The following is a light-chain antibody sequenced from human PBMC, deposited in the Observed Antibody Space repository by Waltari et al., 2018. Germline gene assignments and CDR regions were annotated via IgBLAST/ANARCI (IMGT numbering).Light chain of an antibody. Sequence: DIQMTQSPSNLSASVGDRFTITCRASQSISSWLAWYQQKPGKVPKLLIHKASSLASGVPSRFSGSGSGTEFTLTISSLQPDDFATYYCQQYNSYSGTFGQGTKVEIK. CDR3: QQYNSYSGT. CDR1: QSISSW. J-gene: IGKJ2*01. CDR2: KAS. V-gene: IGKV1-5*03.